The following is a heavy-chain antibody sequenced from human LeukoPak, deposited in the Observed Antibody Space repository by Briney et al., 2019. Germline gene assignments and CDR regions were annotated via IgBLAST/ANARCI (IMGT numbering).Heavy chain of an antibody. CDR1: GFTSSSYS. V-gene: IGHV3-21*01. J-gene: IGHJ3*01. CDR3: ARGVVVTAGFR. D-gene: IGHD2-21*02. CDR2: ISSSSSYI. Sequence: GGSLRLSCAASGFTSSSYSMNWVRQAPGKGLEWVSSISSSSSYIYYADSVKGRFTISRDNAKNSLYLQMNSLRAEDTAVYYCARGVVVTAGFRWGQGTMVTVSS.